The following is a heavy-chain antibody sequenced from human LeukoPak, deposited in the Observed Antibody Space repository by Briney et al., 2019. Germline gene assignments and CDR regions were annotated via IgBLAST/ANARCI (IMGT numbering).Heavy chain of an antibody. CDR2: SKSETDGGTT. V-gene: IGHV3-15*07. CDR3: TTDLLRFLAWEDSDY. D-gene: IGHD3-3*01. J-gene: IGHJ4*02. CDR1: GFTFSDAW. Sequence: PRGSLRLSCAASGFTFSDAWMNWVRQAPGKGLEWVGRSKSETDGGTTDYAAPVKGRFTISRDDSKNILYLQMNGLKTEDTAVYYCTTDLLRFLAWEDSDYWGQGTLVTVSS.